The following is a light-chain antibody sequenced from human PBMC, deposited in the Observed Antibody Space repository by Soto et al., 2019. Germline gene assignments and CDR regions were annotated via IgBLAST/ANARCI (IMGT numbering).Light chain of an antibody. CDR2: GAS. Sequence: ETVMTQAPATLSVFSGERATPFCRARQSARISLGWYQQKPGQAPRLLIYGASTRATGIPARFSGSGSGTEFTLTISSLQSEDFAVYYCQQYNNWPPGITFGQGTRLEIK. CDR1: QSARIS. J-gene: IGKJ5*01. CDR3: QQYNNWPPGIT. V-gene: IGKV3-15*01.